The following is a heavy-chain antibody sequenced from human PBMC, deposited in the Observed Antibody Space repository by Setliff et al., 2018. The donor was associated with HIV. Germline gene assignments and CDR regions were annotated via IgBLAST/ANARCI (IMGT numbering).Heavy chain of an antibody. CDR3: ARGLPTYCSGGSCYPWDV. D-gene: IGHD2-15*01. CDR1: GGTFSDFR. CDR2: ITPFVGIT. Sequence: SVKVSCKASGGTFSDFRITWVRQAPGQGLEWMGEITPFVGITNYSQMFRDRVTVTMDESSRTAYMELRSLTSEDTAVYYCARGLPTYCSGGSCYPWDVWGKGTTVTVSS. J-gene: IGHJ6*04. V-gene: IGHV1-69*16.